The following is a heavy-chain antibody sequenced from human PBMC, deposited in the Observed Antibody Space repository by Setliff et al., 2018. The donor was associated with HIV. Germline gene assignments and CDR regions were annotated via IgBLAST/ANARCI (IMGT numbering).Heavy chain of an antibody. CDR3: ARRRGQKATGWYYFDF. Sequence: NPSETLSLTCSVSGGPITSNTYFWDWIRQAPGKGLEWIGSIYHSGNTYYNPSLKSRVSISVDTSKRQFSLKLTSVTAGDSALYYCARRRGQKATGWYYFDFWGQGAQVTVSS. V-gene: IGHV4-39*01. J-gene: IGHJ4*02. CDR2: IYHSGNT. CDR1: GGPITSNTYF. D-gene: IGHD6-19*01.